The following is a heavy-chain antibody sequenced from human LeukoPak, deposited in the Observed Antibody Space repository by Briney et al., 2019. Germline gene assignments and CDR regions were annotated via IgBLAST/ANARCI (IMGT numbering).Heavy chain of an antibody. Sequence: ASVKVSCKASGGTFSSYAISWVRQAPGQGLEWMGWINPNSGGTNYAQKFQGRVTMTRDTSISTAYMELSRLRSDDTAVYYCARAERDRDAFDIWGQGTMVTVSS. J-gene: IGHJ3*02. CDR3: ARAERDRDAFDI. CDR2: INPNSGGT. CDR1: GGTFSSYA. D-gene: IGHD1-14*01. V-gene: IGHV1-2*02.